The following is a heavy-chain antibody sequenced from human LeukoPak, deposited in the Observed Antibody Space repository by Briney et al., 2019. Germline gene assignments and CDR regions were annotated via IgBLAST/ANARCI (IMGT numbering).Heavy chain of an antibody. CDR2: TYYRSKWYN. J-gene: IGHJ4*02. D-gene: IGHD2/OR15-2a*01. CDR1: GDSVSRNNAS. V-gene: IGHV6-1*01. Sequence: SQTLSLTCGISGDSVSRNNASWTCIRQSPSRGLEWLGRTYYRSKWYNGSAVSVKSRITINPDTSKKHFSLQLNSVTPEDTAVYYCAKDFYYYFDYWGQGTLVTVSS. CDR3: AKDFYYYFDY.